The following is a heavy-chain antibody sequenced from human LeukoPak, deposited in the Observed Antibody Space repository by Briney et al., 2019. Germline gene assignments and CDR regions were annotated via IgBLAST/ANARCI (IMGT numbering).Heavy chain of an antibody. CDR2: ICNSGGT. D-gene: IGHD6-19*01. V-gene: IGHV4-4*09. Sequence: SDTLSLTCTVSGDSISTYYWSWIRQPPWKGLEWIGCICNSGGTNYNPSLKSRVTISVDTSKNQFSLNLSSVTAADTAVYYCAKTGRPNNSGWYRWFDPWGQGTLVTVSS. CDR3: AKTGRPNNSGWYRWFDP. CDR1: GDSISTYY. J-gene: IGHJ5*02.